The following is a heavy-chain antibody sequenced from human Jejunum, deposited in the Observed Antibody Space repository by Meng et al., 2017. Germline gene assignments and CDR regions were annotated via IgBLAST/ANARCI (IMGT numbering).Heavy chain of an antibody. CDR2: ISRSGRA. D-gene: IGHD1/OR15-1a*01. Sequence: VSASGLPSPSRPVSSTTAVSGGTLTTTVWWSSVRQLPGKGLEWIGEISRSGRANYYPSLKGRVTISLDRSMKLFSLKLDSVTAADAAVYYCARDPKTNWASRFFDNWGQGTLVTVSS. CDR3: ARDPKTNWASRFFDN. CDR1: GGTLTTTVW. V-gene: IGHV4-4*02. J-gene: IGHJ4*02.